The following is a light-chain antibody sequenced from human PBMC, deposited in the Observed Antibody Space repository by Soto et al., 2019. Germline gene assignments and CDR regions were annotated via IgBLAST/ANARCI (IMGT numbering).Light chain of an antibody. Sequence: QSVLTQPPSASGTPGQTVTISCSGSSSNIASYSVYWYQQLPGTAPKLLIYENNQRPSGVPDQFSGSKSDTSASLAIAGLRSGDEADYYCAAWDDSLTILFGGGTKVTVL. CDR3: AAWDDSLTIL. V-gene: IGLV1-47*01. CDR1: SSNIASYS. CDR2: ENN. J-gene: IGLJ2*01.